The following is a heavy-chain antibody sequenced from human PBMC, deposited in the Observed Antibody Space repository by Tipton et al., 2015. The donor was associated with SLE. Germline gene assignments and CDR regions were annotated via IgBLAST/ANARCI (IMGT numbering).Heavy chain of an antibody. V-gene: IGHV1-18*01. CDR3: ARGIDDSSAFYVHDVFDI. CDR1: GYTFGRYG. CDR2: ISAYNSNT. J-gene: IGHJ3*02. Sequence: QLVQSGGEVKKPGASVKVSCKASGYTFGRYGITWVRQAPGQGLEWMGWISAYNSNTIYAQKLQGRVTMTTDTSTSTAYMELRSLRSDDTAIYYCARGIDDSSAFYVHDVFDIWGQGTMVTVSS. D-gene: IGHD3-22*01.